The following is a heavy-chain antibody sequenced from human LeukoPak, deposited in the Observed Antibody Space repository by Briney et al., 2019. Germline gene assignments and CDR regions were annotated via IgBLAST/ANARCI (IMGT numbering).Heavy chain of an antibody. Sequence: SETLSLTCTVSGGSISSYYWSWIRQPPGKGLEWIGYIYYSGGTNYNPSLKSRVTISVDTSKNQFSLKLSSVTAADTAVYYCARYVDTAMARLDDAFDIWGQGTMVTVSS. J-gene: IGHJ3*02. CDR2: IYYSGGT. CDR3: ARYVDTAMARLDDAFDI. D-gene: IGHD5-18*01. CDR1: GGSISSYY. V-gene: IGHV4-59*08.